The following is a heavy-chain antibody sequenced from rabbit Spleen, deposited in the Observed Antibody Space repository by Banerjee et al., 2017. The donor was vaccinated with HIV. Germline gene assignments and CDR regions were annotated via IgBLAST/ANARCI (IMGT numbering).Heavy chain of an antibody. CDR3: ARDRGSGWDDAFDP. V-gene: IGHV1S7*01. D-gene: IGHD4-1*01. CDR1: GFSFSNKA. Sequence: QSLEESGGGLVQPEGSLTLTCTVSGFSFSNKAVMCWVRQAPGKGLEWIGYIDPIFGTTHYASWVNGRFTISSDNAQNTVDLQLNSLTAADTATYFCARDRGSGWDDAFDPWGQGTLVTVS. CDR2: IDPIFGTT. J-gene: IGHJ2*01.